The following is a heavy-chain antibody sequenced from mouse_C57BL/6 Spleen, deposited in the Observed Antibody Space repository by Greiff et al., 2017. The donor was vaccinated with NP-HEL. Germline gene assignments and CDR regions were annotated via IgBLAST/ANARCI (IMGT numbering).Heavy chain of an antibody. Sequence: VQLQQSGPELVKPGASVKISCKASGYTFTDYYMNWVKQSHGKSLEWIGDINPNNGGTSYNQKFKGKATLTVDKSSSTAYMELRSLTSEDSAVYYCARDGYYDAMDYWGQGTSLTVSS. J-gene: IGHJ4*01. CDR1: GYTFTDYY. CDR3: ARDGYYDAMDY. CDR2: INPNNGGT. D-gene: IGHD2-3*01. V-gene: IGHV1-26*01.